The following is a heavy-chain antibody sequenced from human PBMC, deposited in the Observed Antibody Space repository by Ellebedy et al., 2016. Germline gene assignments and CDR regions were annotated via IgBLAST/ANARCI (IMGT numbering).Heavy chain of an antibody. CDR2: ISAYNGNT. D-gene: IGHD2-15*01. Sequence: ASVKVSCXASGGTFSSYAISWVRQAPGQGLEWMGWISAYNGNTNYAQKLQGRVTMTTDTSTSTAYMELRSLRSGDTAVYYCARDYGDIVVVVAANYYYGMDVWGQGTTVTVSS. CDR1: GGTFSSYA. CDR3: ARDYGDIVVVVAANYYYGMDV. V-gene: IGHV1-18*01. J-gene: IGHJ6*02.